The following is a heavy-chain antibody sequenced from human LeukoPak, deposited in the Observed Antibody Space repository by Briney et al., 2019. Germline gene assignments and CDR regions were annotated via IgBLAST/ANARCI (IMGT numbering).Heavy chain of an antibody. D-gene: IGHD6-13*01. V-gene: IGHV1-46*01. J-gene: IGHJ6*02. CDR1: GYTFTSYY. CDR2: INPSGGST. Sequence: ASVKVSCKASGYTFTSYYMHWVRQAPGQGLEWMGIINPSGGSTSYTQKFQGRVTMTRNTSISTAYMELSSLRSEDTAVYYCARGDYSSSWYEFRYYYGMDVWGQGTTVTVSS. CDR3: ARGDYSSSWYEFRYYYGMDV.